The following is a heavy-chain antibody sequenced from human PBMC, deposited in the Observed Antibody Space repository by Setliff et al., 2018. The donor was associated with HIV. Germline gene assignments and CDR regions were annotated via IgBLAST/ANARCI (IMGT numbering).Heavy chain of an antibody. CDR2: IYYSGST. D-gene: IGHD2-21*02. V-gene: IGHV4-39*01. CDR1: GDSTSSSSSY. CDR3: ARQYCGGDCHFYYYMDV. J-gene: IGHJ6*03. Sequence: SETLSLTCTVSGDSTSSSSSYWGWIRQPPGKGLEWIGSIYYSGSTYYNPSLKSRVTISVDTSKNQFSLNLNSVTAADTAVYYCARQYCGGDCHFYYYMDVWGKGTTVTV.